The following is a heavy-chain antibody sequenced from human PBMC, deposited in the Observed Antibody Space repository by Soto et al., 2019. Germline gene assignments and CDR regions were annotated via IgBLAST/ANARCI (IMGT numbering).Heavy chain of an antibody. CDR3: VRGGNYWKGFDY. CDR2: VNNNGQIT. Sequence: EVQLLESGGGLVQPGESQRLSCSASGFTFSSYGMSWVRQAPGKGLEWVSAVNNNGQITYYADSVKGRFTISRDSPKNTLYLQMSRLRGDDTAVYYCVRGGNYWKGFDYWGQGTLVTVSS. V-gene: IGHV3-23*01. CDR1: GFTFSSYG. D-gene: IGHD1-26*01. J-gene: IGHJ4*02.